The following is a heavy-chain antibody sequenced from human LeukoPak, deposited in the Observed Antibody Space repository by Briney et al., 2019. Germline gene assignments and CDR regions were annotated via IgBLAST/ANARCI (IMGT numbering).Heavy chain of an antibody. CDR2: INTDGSST. CDR3: ARAGDSGSYLSFDY. CDR1: GFTFSSYW. V-gene: IGHV3-74*01. J-gene: IGHJ4*02. D-gene: IGHD1-26*01. Sequence: PGGSLRLSCAASGFTFSSYWMHWVRQAPGKGLVWVSRINTDGSSTSYADSVKGRFTISRDNAKNTLYLQMNSLRAEDTAVYYCARAGDSGSYLSFDYWGQGTLVTVSS.